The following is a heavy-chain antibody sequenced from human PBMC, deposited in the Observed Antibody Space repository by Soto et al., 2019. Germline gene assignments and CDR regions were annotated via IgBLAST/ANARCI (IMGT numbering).Heavy chain of an antibody. V-gene: IGHV4-38-2*02. CDR2: IYHSGST. CDR3: ARDLLGLPAAGTPYYYSGMDV. Sequence: SETLSLTCAVSGYSISSGYYWGWIRQPPGKGLEWIGSIYHSGSTYYNTSLKSRVTISVDTSKNQFSLKLSSVTAADTAVYPCARDLLGLPAAGTPYYYSGMDVWGQGTTVTVSS. D-gene: IGHD6-13*01. CDR1: GYSISSGYY. J-gene: IGHJ6*02.